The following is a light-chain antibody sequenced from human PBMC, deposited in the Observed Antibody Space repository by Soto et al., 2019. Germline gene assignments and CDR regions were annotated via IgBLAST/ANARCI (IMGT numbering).Light chain of an antibody. CDR1: SSDVGGYNY. Sequence: QSALTQPASVSGSPGQSITISCTGTSSDVGGYNYVSWYQQHPAKAPKLMIYEVSNRPSGVSHRFSGSKSGNTAFLTISGLQAEDEAGYYCFSYTTSSTLVFGGGTKVTVL. V-gene: IGLV2-14*01. CDR2: EVS. J-gene: IGLJ3*02. CDR3: FSYTTSSTLV.